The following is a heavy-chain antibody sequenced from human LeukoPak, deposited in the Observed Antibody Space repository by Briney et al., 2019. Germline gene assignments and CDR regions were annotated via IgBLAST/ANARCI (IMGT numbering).Heavy chain of an antibody. CDR2: LAYDGTNE. J-gene: IGHJ4*02. Sequence: GGSLRLSCAASGFTFNNYAMHWVRQAPGKGLDWVVLLAYDGTNEYYSGSVKGRFSISRDNYKNTVDLQMNSLRVDDTAVYYCARGGPLGDTNRFDFWGQGSLVTVSS. D-gene: IGHD3-10*01. CDR3: ARGGPLGDTNRFDF. CDR1: GFTFNNYA. V-gene: IGHV3-30*04.